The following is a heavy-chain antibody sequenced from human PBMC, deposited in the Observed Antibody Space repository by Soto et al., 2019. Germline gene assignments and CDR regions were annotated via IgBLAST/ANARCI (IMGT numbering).Heavy chain of an antibody. V-gene: IGHV4-30-2*01. CDR2: IYHSGST. D-gene: IGHD3-10*01. J-gene: IGHJ3*02. Sequence: QLQLQESGSGLVKPSQTLSLTCAVSGGSISSGGYSWSWIRQPPGKGLEWIGYIYHSGSTYYNPSLTSRVTISVDRSKTQFSLKLSSVTAADTAVYYCARAHGSGWGAFEIWGQGTMVTVSS. CDR1: GGSISSGGYS. CDR3: ARAHGSGWGAFEI.